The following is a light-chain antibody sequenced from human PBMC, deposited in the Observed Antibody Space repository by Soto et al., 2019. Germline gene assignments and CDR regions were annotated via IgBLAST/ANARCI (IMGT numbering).Light chain of an antibody. CDR2: GAS. CDR3: QQYGSSRTWT. CDR1: QSVSSSY. Sequence: EIVLTQSPGTLSLSPGERATLSCRASQSVSSSYLAWYQQKPGQAPRLLIYGASSRATGIPDRFSGSGSETDFTLTISRLEPEDFAVYYCQQYGSSRTWTFGQGTKVEIK. J-gene: IGKJ1*01. V-gene: IGKV3-20*01.